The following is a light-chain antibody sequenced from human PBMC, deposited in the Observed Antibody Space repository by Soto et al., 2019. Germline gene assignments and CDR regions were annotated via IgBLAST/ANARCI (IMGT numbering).Light chain of an antibody. Sequence: DIQMTQAPSSVSASVGDRVTITCRASQDINNRVAWFQQRPGRAPKYLIQAASILQSGFPSRFSATGSGTDFTLTIDSLQPEDFATYSCLQVKNFPRTFGQGTKLEIK. V-gene: IGKV1-12*01. J-gene: IGKJ1*01. CDR1: QDINNR. CDR3: LQVKNFPRT. CDR2: AAS.